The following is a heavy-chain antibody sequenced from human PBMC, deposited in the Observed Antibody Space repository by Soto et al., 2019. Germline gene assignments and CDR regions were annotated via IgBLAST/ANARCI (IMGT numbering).Heavy chain of an antibody. CDR2: IYHGDSDA. D-gene: IGHD2-15*01. V-gene: IGHV5-51*01. CDR1: GYTFSSYW. Sequence: GESLKISCQGSGYTFSSYWIGWVRQVPGKGLEWVGIIYHGDSDARYSTSFQGQVTISADKSLTTAYMQWNSLRASDSGIYYCASVGCSGDNCYPIDALHDWGQGTRVTESS. J-gene: IGHJ4*02. CDR3: ASVGCSGDNCYPIDALHD.